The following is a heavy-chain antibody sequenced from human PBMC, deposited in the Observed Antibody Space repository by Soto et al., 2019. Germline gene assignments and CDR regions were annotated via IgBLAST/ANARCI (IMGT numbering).Heavy chain of an antibody. CDR1: GYTLTELS. D-gene: IGHD3-3*01. CDR3: ATNPDFWSVPGTFDI. J-gene: IGHJ3*02. CDR2: FDPEDGER. Sequence: QVRLVQSGAEVKKPGASVKVSCKVSGYTLTELSMHWVRQAPGKGLEWMGGFDPEDGERIYAQKFQGRVTMTEDTPTDTAYMELSSLNSEDTAVYYCATNPDFWSVPGTFDIWGQGTMVTVSS. V-gene: IGHV1-24*01.